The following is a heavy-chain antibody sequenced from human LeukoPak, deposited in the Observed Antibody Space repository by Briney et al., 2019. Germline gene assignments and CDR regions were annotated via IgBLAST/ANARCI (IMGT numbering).Heavy chain of an antibody. V-gene: IGHV1-2*02. D-gene: IGHD6-13*01. Sequence: GASVKVSCKASGDTFSDNYIHWVRQAPGQGLEWMGWINPNSGGTSYAQKFQGRVTMTRDTSISTAYMELNSLTSDDTAIYYCARDRSSGYSNRWGQGSLVTVSS. CDR3: ARDRSSGYSNR. J-gene: IGHJ4*02. CDR2: INPNSGGT. CDR1: GDTFSDNY.